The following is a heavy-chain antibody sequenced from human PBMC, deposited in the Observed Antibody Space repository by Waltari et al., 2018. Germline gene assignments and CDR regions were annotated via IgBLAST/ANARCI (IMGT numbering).Heavy chain of an antibody. CDR1: GDYIGYYY. D-gene: IGHD3-10*01. CDR2: TYYRAST. CDR3: ARDLAGRGYYYGLDV. V-gene: IGHV4-59*01. Sequence: QVHLQESGPGLVKPSETLSLTCTVSGDYIGYYYWSWIRQPPGKGLELIGYTYYRASTNYNPSLKSRISISIDTSKNQFSLKLNSLTAADTAIYYCARDLAGRGYYYGLDVWGQGTTVTVSS. J-gene: IGHJ6*02.